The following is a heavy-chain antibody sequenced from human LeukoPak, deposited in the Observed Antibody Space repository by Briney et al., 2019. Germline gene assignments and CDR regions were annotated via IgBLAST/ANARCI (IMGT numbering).Heavy chain of an antibody. CDR2: IYTSGST. Sequence: PSETLSLTCTVSGGSISSGSYYWSWIRQPAGKGLEWIGRIYTSGSTNYNPSLKSRVSISVDTSKNQFSLKLSSVTAADTAVYYCARGGYCGGDCYFYYWGQGTLVTVSS. J-gene: IGHJ4*02. CDR3: ARGGYCGGDCYFYY. D-gene: IGHD2-21*02. V-gene: IGHV4-61*02. CDR1: GGSISSGSYY.